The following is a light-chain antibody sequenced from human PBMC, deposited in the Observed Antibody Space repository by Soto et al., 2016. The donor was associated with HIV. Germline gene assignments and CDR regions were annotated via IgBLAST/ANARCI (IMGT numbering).Light chain of an antibody. Sequence: DIVMTQSPFSLSVTPGQPASISCKSSHSLLHTDGTTYMSWYLQKPGQSPQLLMYDISKRFSGVPDRFSGSGSGTDFTLKISRVEAEDVGVYYCMNVLRVPVTFGQGTKLDDQT. J-gene: IGKJ2*01. CDR3: MNVLRVPVT. CDR2: DIS. CDR1: HSLLHTDGTTY. V-gene: IGKV2-29*03.